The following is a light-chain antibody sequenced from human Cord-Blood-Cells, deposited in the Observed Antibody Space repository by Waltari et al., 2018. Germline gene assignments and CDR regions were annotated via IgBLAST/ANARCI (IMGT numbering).Light chain of an antibody. CDR3: QQRSNWPPPYT. V-gene: IGKV3-11*01. CDR2: DAS. CDR1: QSVSSY. Sequence: EIVLTQSPATLSLSPGDRATLSCSASQSVSSYLAWYQQKPGQAPRLLIYDASNRATGIPARFSGSGSGTDFTLTISSLEPEDFAVYYCQQRSNWPPPYTFGQGTKLEIK. J-gene: IGKJ2*01.